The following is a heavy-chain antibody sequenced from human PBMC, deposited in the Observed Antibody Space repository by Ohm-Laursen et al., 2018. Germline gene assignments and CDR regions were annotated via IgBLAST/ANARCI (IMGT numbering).Heavy chain of an antibody. D-gene: IGHD6-19*01. J-gene: IGHJ4*02. CDR1: GFTFSSYG. CDR3: ARDLTVAAPGDY. CDR2: IRYDGSNK. V-gene: IGHV3-33*01. Sequence: SLRLSCAASGFTFSSYGMHWVRQAPGKGLEWVAVIRYDGSNKYYADSVKGRFTISRDNSKNTLYLQMNSLRAEDTAVYYCARDLTVAAPGDYWGQGTLVTVSS.